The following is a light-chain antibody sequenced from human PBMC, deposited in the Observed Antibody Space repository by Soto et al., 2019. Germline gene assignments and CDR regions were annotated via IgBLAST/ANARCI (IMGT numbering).Light chain of an antibody. J-gene: IGKJ3*01. V-gene: IGKV1-27*01. CDR3: HQYNSAPFT. CDR2: AAS. Sequence: DIQMTQSPSSLSASVGDRVTITCRASEDISNYLAWYQQKPGKVPKVLIYAASTLQAGVPSRFSGSGSGTDFALAISSLQPEDVATYYCHQYNSAPFTFGPGTKVASK. CDR1: EDISNY.